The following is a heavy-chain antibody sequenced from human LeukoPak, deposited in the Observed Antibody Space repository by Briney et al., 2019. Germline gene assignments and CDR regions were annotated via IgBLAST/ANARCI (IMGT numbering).Heavy chain of an antibody. CDR1: GFTFSSNW. D-gene: IGHD1-26*01. CDR2: INEDGSTT. V-gene: IGHV3-74*01. CDR3: VRDLGGRSGH. J-gene: IGHJ4*02. Sequence: GSLRLSCAASGFTFSSNWMHWVRQAPGKGLVWVSRINEDGSTTNYADSVKGRSTIFRDNAKNTQYLQMNSLRAEDTAVYYCVRDLGGRSGHWGQGTLVTVSS.